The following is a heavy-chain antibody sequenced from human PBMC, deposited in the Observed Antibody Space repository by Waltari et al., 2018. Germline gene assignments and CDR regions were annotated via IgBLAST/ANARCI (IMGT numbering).Heavy chain of an antibody. V-gene: IGHV3-48*03. Sequence: EMQVVESGGGLVQPGGSLRLSCEASGFSISNYEMNWIRQAPGKGLEWVSYISNSGSTMDYADSVKGRFTISRDNAKNSLYLEMNSLRAEDTAIYYCARPSTEYYYYYYYMDVWGKGTTVTVS. CDR2: ISNSGSTM. J-gene: IGHJ6*03. CDR1: GFSISNYE. CDR3: ARPSTEYYYYYYYMDV.